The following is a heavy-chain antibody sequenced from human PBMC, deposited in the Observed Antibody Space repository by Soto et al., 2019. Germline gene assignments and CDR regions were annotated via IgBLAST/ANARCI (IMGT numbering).Heavy chain of an antibody. CDR2: IKRKIDGEAT. Sequence: EVQLVESGGGLVKPGGSLRLSCAASGFNFSNAWMNWVRQAPGKGLEWVGRIKRKIDGEATDYAGPVKGRFTVFRDDSKSALYLQMNSLKGDDTAVYYCTTGSVEGVWGQGTTFTVS. V-gene: IGHV3-15*07. J-gene: IGHJ6*02. CDR1: GFNFSNAW. D-gene: IGHD2-15*01. CDR3: TTGSVEGV.